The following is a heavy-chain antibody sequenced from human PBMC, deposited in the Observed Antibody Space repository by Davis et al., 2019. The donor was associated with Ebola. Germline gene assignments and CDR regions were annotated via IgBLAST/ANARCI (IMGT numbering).Heavy chain of an antibody. CDR1: GYNFRTKY. D-gene: IGHD4/OR15-4a*01. CDR3: ARPIEKRCSPGCFDL. CDR2: IDPTDGST. Sequence: AASVKVSCKASGYNFRTKYMNWVRQAPGHGLKWMGVIDPTDGSTTYAQEFQGRVTMTRDTSTSTMYLEIRSLTFEDTAVYYCARPIEKRCSPGCFDLWGRGTLVTVSS. V-gene: IGHV1-46*01. J-gene: IGHJ2*01.